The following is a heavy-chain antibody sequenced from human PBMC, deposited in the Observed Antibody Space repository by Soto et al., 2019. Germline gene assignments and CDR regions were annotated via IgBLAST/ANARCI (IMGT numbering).Heavy chain of an antibody. J-gene: IGHJ4*02. V-gene: IGHV3-30*18. Sequence: PGGSLRLSCTVSGFTFSTYDTHWVRQAPGKGLEWVAVVSYDAGYKNYADSVKGRFTISRDNSKNTLYLQMNGLRPEDTAVYYCAKVSISKSSAVTFDSWGQGTLVTVSS. CDR3: AKVSISKSSAVTFDS. CDR2: VSYDAGYK. D-gene: IGHD2-15*01. CDR1: GFTFSTYD.